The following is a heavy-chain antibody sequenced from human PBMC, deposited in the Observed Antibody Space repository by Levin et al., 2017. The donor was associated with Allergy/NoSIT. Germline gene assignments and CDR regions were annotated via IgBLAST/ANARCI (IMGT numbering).Heavy chain of an antibody. V-gene: IGHV3-23*01. CDR3: GKEGGGSGWYTVDY. D-gene: IGHD6-19*01. J-gene: IGHJ4*02. Sequence: PGESLKISCAASGFTFTNYAMSWVRQAPGKGLEWISAISGSGDRTYFADSVKGRFSISRDNAKNTLYLQMNSLRVEDTAFYYCGKEGGGSGWYTVDYWGQGILVTVSS. CDR2: ISGSGDRT. CDR1: GFTFTNYA.